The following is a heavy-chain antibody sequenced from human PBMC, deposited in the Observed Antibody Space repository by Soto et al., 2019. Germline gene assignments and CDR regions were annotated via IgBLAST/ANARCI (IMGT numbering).Heavy chain of an antibody. CDR2: IWYDGSNK. D-gene: IGHD4-17*01. CDR1: GFTFSSYG. CDR3: AKEGDYGDYAGENWFDS. J-gene: IGHJ5*01. V-gene: IGHV3-33*06. Sequence: QVQLVESGGGVVQPGRSLRLSCEASGFTFSSYGMHWARQTPDKGLEWVATIWYDGSNKYYADSVKGRFTISRDNSKNTLYLQMNSLRVEDTALYYCAKEGDYGDYAGENWFDSWGQGSLVTVSS.